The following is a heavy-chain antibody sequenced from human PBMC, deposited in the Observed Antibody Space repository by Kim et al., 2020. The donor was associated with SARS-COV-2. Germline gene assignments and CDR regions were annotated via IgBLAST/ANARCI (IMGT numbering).Heavy chain of an antibody. Sequence: GESLKISCKGSGYSFTSYWIGWVRQMPGKGLEWMGIIYPGDSDTRYSPSFQGQVTISADKSISTAYLQWSSLKASDTAMYYCARTAEKYYYGSGSLNWYFDLWGRGTLVTVSS. CDR2: IYPGDSDT. CDR1: GYSFTSYW. CDR3: ARTAEKYYYGSGSLNWYFDL. J-gene: IGHJ2*01. V-gene: IGHV5-51*01. D-gene: IGHD3-10*01.